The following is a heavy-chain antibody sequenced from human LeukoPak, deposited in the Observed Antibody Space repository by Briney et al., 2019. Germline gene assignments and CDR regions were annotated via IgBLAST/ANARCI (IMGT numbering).Heavy chain of an antibody. D-gene: IGHD6-19*01. J-gene: IGHJ4*02. CDR1: GYTFTGYY. CDR3: ARDFREYSSGWYDFDY. V-gene: IGHV1-2*02. CDR2: INPNSGGT. Sequence: GASVKVSCKASGYTFTGYYMHWLRQAPGQGLEWMGWINPNSGGTNYAQKFQGRVTMTRDTSISTAYMEPSRLRSDDTAVYYCARDFREYSSGWYDFDYWGQGTLVTVSS.